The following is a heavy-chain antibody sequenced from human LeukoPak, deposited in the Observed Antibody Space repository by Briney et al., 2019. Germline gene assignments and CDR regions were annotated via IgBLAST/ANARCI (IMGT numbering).Heavy chain of an antibody. CDR1: GYRFTSYG. CDR2: ISAYNGNT. J-gene: IGHJ4*02. Sequence: GASLKISCKGSGYRFTSYGISWWRRPPGQGLEWMGWISAYNGNTNYAQKLQGRVTMTTDTSTSTAYMELRSLRSDDTAVYYCARGGTSEYWGQGTLVTVSS. CDR3: ARGGTSEY. V-gene: IGHV1-18*01. D-gene: IGHD1-1*01.